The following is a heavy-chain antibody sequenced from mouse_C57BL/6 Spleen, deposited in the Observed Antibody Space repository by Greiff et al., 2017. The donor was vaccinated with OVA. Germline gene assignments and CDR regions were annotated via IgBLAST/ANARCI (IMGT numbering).Heavy chain of an antibody. V-gene: IGHV14-4*01. D-gene: IGHD2-1*01. CDR2: IDPENGDT. Sequence: VQLKESGAELVRPGASVKLSCTASGFNIKDDYMHWVKQRPEQGLEWIGWIDPENGDTEYASKFQGKATITADTSSNTAYLQLSSLTSEDTAVYYGTTAYGSYPAWLAYWGQGTLVTVSA. CDR1: GFNIKDDY. J-gene: IGHJ3*01. CDR3: TTAYGSYPAWLAY.